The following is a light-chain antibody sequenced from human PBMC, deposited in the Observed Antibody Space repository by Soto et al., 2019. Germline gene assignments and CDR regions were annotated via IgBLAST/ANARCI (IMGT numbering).Light chain of an antibody. CDR3: SSYAGSSNV. CDR1: SSDVGGYNY. Sequence: QSVLTQPPSASGSPGQSVAISCTRTSSDVGGYNYVSWYQQHPGKAPKLMIYEVNKRPSGVPDRFSGSKSGNTASLTVSGLKAEDEDDYYCSSYAGSSNVFGTGTKVTVL. CDR2: EVN. V-gene: IGLV2-8*01. J-gene: IGLJ1*01.